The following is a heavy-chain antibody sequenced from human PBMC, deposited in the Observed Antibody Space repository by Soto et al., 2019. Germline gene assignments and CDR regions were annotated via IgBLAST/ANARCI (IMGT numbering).Heavy chain of an antibody. D-gene: IGHD3-3*01. CDR2: FDPEDGET. J-gene: IGHJ6*01. CDR1: GYPLTELS. CDR3: ATPFFSAIFGVVTHYGMDV. V-gene: IGHV1-24*01. Sequence: GSVKVSFKVSGYPLTELSMHLVRQAPGKGLEWMGGFDPEDGETIYAQKFQGRVTMTEDTSTDTAYMELSSLRSEDTAVYYCATPFFSAIFGVVTHYGMDVWGQGTTVTVSS.